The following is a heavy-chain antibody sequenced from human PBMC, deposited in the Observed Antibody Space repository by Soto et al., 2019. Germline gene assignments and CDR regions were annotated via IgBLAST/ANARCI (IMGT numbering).Heavy chain of an antibody. Sequence: QAQLVQSGAEVKKPGASVKVSCKASGYTLTDYYMHWVRQAPGQGLEWMGWINPNSGGTSYEQKFQGSVTMTRDTSISTAYMELSRLKSDDTAVYYCARGGYSSGYDAFDIWGQGTIVTVSS. V-gene: IGHV1-2*04. CDR3: ARGGYSSGYDAFDI. D-gene: IGHD6-19*01. CDR1: GYTLTDYY. J-gene: IGHJ3*02. CDR2: INPNSGGT.